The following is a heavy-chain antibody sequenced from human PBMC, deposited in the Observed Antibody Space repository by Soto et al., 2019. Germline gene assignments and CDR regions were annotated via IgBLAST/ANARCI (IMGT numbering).Heavy chain of an antibody. CDR1: GFTLSGYW. Sequence: EVQLVESGGGLMQPGGSLRLTCAASGFTLSGYWMSWVRQAPGKGLEWVANINKDGSDPRYVDSVKGRFTISRDNAKNSLYLQMDSLRGEDTAVYYCVRGGGSFDQWGQGTLVTVSS. V-gene: IGHV3-7*04. CDR3: VRGGGSFDQ. D-gene: IGHD3-16*01. J-gene: IGHJ4*02. CDR2: INKDGSDP.